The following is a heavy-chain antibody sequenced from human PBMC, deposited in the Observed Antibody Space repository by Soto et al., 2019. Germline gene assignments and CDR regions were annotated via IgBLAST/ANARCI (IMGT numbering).Heavy chain of an antibody. V-gene: IGHV3-23*01. D-gene: IGHD2-15*01. CDR3: AKRRGAGGHFDY. Sequence: PWGSLILSCAASVFTFSSYAMCWVRQGPGKGLEWVAVVSIGGSTHYADSVRGRFTISRDNSKNTLSLQMNSLTAEDTAVYFCAKRRGAGGHFDYWGQGALVTVSS. J-gene: IGHJ4*02. CDR2: VSIGGST. CDR1: VFTFSSYA.